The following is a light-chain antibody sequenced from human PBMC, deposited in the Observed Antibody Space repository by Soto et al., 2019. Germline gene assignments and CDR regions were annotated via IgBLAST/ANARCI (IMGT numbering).Light chain of an antibody. CDR2: DAA. CDR1: QSISSN. Sequence: IVMTQSPATLPVSPGERATLSCRASQSISSNLAWYQQKPGQAPRLLIYDAATRATGLPARFSGSGSGTEFTLTISSLQSEDFAIYYCQQYNNWPRTFGQGTKV. V-gene: IGKV3-15*01. J-gene: IGKJ1*01. CDR3: QQYNNWPRT.